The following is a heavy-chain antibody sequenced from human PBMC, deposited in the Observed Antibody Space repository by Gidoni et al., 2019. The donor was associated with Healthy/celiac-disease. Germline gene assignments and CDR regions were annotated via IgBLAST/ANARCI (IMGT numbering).Heavy chain of an antibody. CDR2: IIPILGIA. D-gene: IGHD3-22*01. CDR1: GGTFSSYT. V-gene: IGHV1-69*02. J-gene: IGHJ6*02. CDR3: ARVRHYYVSSGYVYYYGMDV. Sequence: QLVQSGAEVKKPGSSVKVSCRASGGTFSSYTISWVRQAPGQGLEWMGRIIPILGIANYAQKFQGSVTITADKSTSTAYMELSSLRSEDTAVYYCARVRHYYVSSGYVYYYGMDVWGQGTTVTVSS.